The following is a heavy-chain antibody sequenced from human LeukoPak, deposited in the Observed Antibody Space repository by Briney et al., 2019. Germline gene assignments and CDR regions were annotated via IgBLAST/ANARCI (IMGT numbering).Heavy chain of an antibody. V-gene: IGHV1-8*02. CDR1: GGTFSSYD. D-gene: IGHD2-2*01. J-gene: IGHJ5*02. Sequence: ASATVSFKASGGTFSSYDISWVRQATGQGLEWMGWMNPNSGNTGYAQKFQGRVTMTRNTSISTAYMELSSLRSEDTAVYYCARGYCSSTSCYWAWFDPWGQGTLVTVSS. CDR3: ARGYCSSTSCYWAWFDP. CDR2: MNPNSGNT.